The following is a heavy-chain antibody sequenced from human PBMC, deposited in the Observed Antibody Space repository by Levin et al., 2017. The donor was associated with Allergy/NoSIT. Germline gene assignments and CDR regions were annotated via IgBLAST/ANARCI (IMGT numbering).Heavy chain of an antibody. CDR3: AKATVTTAWYLDY. CDR2: ISWNSGTI. D-gene: IGHD4-17*01. CDR1: GFTFDDYA. J-gene: IGHJ4*02. V-gene: IGHV3-9*01. Sequence: SLRLSCAASGFTFDDYAMHWVRQAPGKGLEWVSVISWNSGTIGYADSVKGRFTISRDNAKNSLYLQMNSLRAEDTALYYCAKATVTTAWYLDYWGQGTLVTVSS.